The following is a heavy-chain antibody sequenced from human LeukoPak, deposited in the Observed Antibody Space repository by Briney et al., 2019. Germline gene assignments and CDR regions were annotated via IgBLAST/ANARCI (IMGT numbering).Heavy chain of an antibody. CDR1: GFTVSSND. Sequence: GGSLRLSCAASGFTVSSNDMSWVRPAPGKGLEWVSVIYSGGSTYYADSVKGRFTISRDNSKNTLYLQMNSLRAEDTAVYYCARAARLLWFGELSTPYYFDYWGQGTLVTVSS. CDR3: ARAARLLWFGELSTPYYFDY. CDR2: IYSGGST. J-gene: IGHJ4*02. V-gene: IGHV3-66*01. D-gene: IGHD3-10*01.